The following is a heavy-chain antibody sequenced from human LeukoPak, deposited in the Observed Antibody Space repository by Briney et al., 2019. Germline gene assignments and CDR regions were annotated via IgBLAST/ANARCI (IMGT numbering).Heavy chain of an antibody. CDR1: GFTFSSYS. CDR3: ARSSMVRGVNDAFDI. J-gene: IGHJ3*02. CDR2: ISSSSSYI. Sequence: NPGGSLRLSCAASGFTFSSYSMNWVRQAPGKGLEWVSSISSSSSYIYYADSVKGRFTISRDNAKNSLYLQMNSLRAEDTAEYYCARSSMVRGVNDAFDIWGQGTMVTVSS. D-gene: IGHD3-10*01. V-gene: IGHV3-21*01.